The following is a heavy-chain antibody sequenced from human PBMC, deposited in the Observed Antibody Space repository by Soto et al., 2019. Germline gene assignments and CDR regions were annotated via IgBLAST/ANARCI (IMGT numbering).Heavy chain of an antibody. CDR1: GGSFSGYY. CDR2: INHSGST. D-gene: IGHD6-13*01. CDR3: ARHAAGYGMDV. Sequence: QVQLQQWGAGLLKPSETLSLTCAVYGGSFSGYYWSWIRQPPGKGLEWIGEINHSGSTNYNPSLKRRVTISVDTSKNQLSRKLSSVPAADTAVYYCARHAAGYGMDVWGQGTTVTVSS. J-gene: IGHJ6*02. V-gene: IGHV4-34*01.